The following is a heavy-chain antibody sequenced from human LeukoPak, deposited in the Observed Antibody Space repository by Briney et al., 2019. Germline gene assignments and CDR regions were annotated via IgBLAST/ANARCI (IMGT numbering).Heavy chain of an antibody. CDR1: GGSISSHY. D-gene: IGHD3-3*01. CDR3: ARDLRPLRFLEWSRGDYYYYMDV. V-gene: IGHV4-59*11. CDR2: IYYSGST. J-gene: IGHJ6*03. Sequence: SETLSLTCTVAGGSISSHYWSWIRQPPGKGLGWIGYIYYSGSTNYNPSLKSRVTISVDTSKNQFSLKLSSVTAADTAVYYCARDLRPLRFLEWSRGDYYYYMDVWGKGTTVTVSS.